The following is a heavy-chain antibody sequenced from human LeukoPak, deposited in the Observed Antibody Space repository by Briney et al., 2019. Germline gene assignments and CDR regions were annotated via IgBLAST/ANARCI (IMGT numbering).Heavy chain of an antibody. J-gene: IGHJ4*02. Sequence: SETLSLTCTVSDGTISSYYWSWIRQPPGKGLEWIGHIYDSGSTNYNPSLKSRVTISVDTSKNQFSLKLSSVTAADTAVYYCAREFSWSGFFDYWGQGTLDTVSS. D-gene: IGHD3-3*01. V-gene: IGHV4-59*01. CDR3: AREFSWSGFFDY. CDR2: IYDSGST. CDR1: DGTISSYY.